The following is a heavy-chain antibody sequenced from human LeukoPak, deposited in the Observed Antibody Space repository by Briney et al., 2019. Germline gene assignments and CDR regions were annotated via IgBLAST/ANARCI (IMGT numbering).Heavy chain of an antibody. CDR2: FHNSGTS. CDR1: DDSISDYY. CDR3: ATEGDSSGYFDY. D-gene: IGHD3-22*01. V-gene: IGHV4-59*08. Sequence: SETLSLTCTVSDDSISDYYRGWIRQPPGKGLEWIGYFHNSGTSTYNPSLKSRVTISADTSKNQFSLKLSSVTAADTAVYYCATEGDSSGYFDYWGQGTLVTVSS. J-gene: IGHJ4*02.